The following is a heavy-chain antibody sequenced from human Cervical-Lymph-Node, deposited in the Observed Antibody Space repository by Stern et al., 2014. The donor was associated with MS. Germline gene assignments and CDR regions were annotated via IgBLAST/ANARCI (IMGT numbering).Heavy chain of an antibody. CDR2: IFYTGST. V-gene: IGHV4-39*02. CDR3: ARGAGVFDS. CDR1: GGSIGRSSYY. Sequence: QLQLQESGPGLVKPSETLSLTCTVSGGSIGRSSYYWGWIRQPPGKGLEWIGNIFYTGSTFYDPSLKSRVTISVDTPNNPFSLSLNSVTAADTAVYFCARGAGVFDSWGQGTLVTVSP. D-gene: IGHD6-19*01. J-gene: IGHJ4*02.